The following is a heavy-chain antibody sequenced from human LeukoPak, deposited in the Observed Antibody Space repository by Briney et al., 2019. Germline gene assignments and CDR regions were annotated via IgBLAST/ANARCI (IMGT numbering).Heavy chain of an antibody. D-gene: IGHD3-10*01. CDR3: AREGVLLWFGELLSLGFDY. J-gene: IGHJ4*02. CDR2: ISRSGRTI. V-gene: IGHV3-48*03. CDR1: GFTFSSYE. Sequence: GGSLRLSCAASGFTFSSYEMNWVRQAPGKGLEWVSYISRSGRTIYYADSVKGRFTISRDNAKNSLYLQMNSLRDEDTAVYYCAREGVLLWFGELLSLGFDYWGQGTLVTVSS.